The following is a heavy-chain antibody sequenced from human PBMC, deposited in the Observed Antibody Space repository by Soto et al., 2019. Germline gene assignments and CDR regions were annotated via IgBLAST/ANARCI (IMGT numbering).Heavy chain of an antibody. J-gene: IGHJ6*03. Sequence: GASVKVSCKASGYTFTGYYMHWVRQAPGQGLEWMGWINPNSGGTNYAQKFQGWVTMTRDTSISTAYMELSRLRSDDTAVYYCARGYCSGGSCYGLGVNYYYYMDVWGKGTTVTVSS. V-gene: IGHV1-2*04. CDR3: ARGYCSGGSCYGLGVNYYYYMDV. D-gene: IGHD2-15*01. CDR1: GYTFTGYY. CDR2: INPNSGGT.